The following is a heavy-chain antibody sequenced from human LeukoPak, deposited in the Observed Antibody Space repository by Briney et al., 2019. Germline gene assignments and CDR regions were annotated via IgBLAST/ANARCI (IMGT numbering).Heavy chain of an antibody. CDR3: ARGRFDLYDYVWGSYAT. V-gene: IGHV4-39*01. CDR2: IYYSGST. Sequence: SETLSLTCTVSGGSISSSSYYWGWIRQPPGKGLEWIGSIYYSGSTYYNPSLKSRVTISVDTSKNQFSLKLSSVTAADTAVYYCARGRFDLYDYVWGSYATWGQGTLVTVSS. D-gene: IGHD3-16*01. CDR1: GGSISSSSYY. J-gene: IGHJ4*02.